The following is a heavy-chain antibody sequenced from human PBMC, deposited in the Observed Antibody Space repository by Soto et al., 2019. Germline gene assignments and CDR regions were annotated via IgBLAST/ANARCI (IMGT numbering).Heavy chain of an antibody. Sequence: GGSLRLSCAASGFTFSNAWMSWVRQAPGKGLEWVGRIKSKTDGGTTDYAAPVKGRFTISRDDSKNTLYLQMNSLKTEDTAVYYCTTLLLYVPEGSRSGLIDYWGQGTLVTSPQ. D-gene: IGHD3-10*02. J-gene: IGHJ4*02. CDR3: TTLLLYVPEGSRSGLIDY. CDR2: IKSKTDGGTT. CDR1: GFTFSNAW. V-gene: IGHV3-15*01.